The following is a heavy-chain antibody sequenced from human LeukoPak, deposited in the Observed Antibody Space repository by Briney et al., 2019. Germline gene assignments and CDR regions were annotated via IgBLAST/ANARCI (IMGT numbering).Heavy chain of an antibody. J-gene: IGHJ6*04. CDR2: ISYDENDK. V-gene: IGHV3-30*04. D-gene: IGHD3-10*02. Sequence: GGSLRLSCASSGFTLSTYTMHWVRQAPGKGLEWVTVISYDENDKYYADSVKGRFTISRDNAKNSLYLQMNSLRAEDTAVYYCAELGITMIGGVWGKGTTVTISS. CDR3: AELGITMIGGV. CDR1: GFTLSTYT.